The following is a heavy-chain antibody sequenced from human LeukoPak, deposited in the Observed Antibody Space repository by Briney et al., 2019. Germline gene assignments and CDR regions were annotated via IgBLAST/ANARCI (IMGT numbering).Heavy chain of an antibody. CDR1: GFTFSSKW. V-gene: IGHV3-7*01. CDR3: AKYDFWSGYSFDY. CDR2: INRDESEK. J-gene: IGHJ4*02. Sequence: GGSLRLSCAASGFTFSSKWMSWVRQAPGKRLEWVAHINRDESEKYYVDSVRGRFTISRDNAKNSLYLQMNSLRAEDTAVYYCAKYDFWSGYSFDYWGQGTLVTVSS. D-gene: IGHD3-3*01.